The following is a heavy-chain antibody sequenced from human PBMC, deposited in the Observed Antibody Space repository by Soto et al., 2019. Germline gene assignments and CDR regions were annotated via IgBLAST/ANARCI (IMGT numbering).Heavy chain of an antibody. D-gene: IGHD6-19*01. CDR3: ARVGRYSSGWSDDFDY. CDR1: GGTFSSYA. J-gene: IGHJ4*02. Sequence: SVKVSCKASGGTFSSYAISWVRQAPGQGLEWMGGIIPIFGTANYAQKFQGRVTITADKSTSTAYMELSSLRSEDTAVYYCARVGRYSSGWSDDFDYWGQGTLVTVSS. CDR2: IIPIFGTA. V-gene: IGHV1-69*06.